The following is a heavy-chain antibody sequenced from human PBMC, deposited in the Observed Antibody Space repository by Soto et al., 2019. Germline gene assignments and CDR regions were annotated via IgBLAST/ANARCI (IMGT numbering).Heavy chain of an antibody. D-gene: IGHD2-15*01. V-gene: IGHV4-34*01. Sequence: PSDTLSLTCAVYGGSFSGYYWSWIRQPPGKGLEWIGEINHSGSTNYNPSLKSRVTISVDTSKNQFSLKLSSVTAADTAVYYCASTGMVVAAQYDAFDIWGQGTMVTVSS. CDR2: INHSGST. CDR3: ASTGMVVAAQYDAFDI. J-gene: IGHJ3*02. CDR1: GGSFSGYY.